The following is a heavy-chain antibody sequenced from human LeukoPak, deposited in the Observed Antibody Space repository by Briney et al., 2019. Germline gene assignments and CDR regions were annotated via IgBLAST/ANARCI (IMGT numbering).Heavy chain of an antibody. D-gene: IGHD4-11*01. V-gene: IGHV5-51*01. CDR2: IYPSDSDT. CDR1: GYSFTNYW. CDR3: ARLDNSNYGGAFDY. Sequence: GESLKIYCKGSGYSFTNYWIGWVRQMPGKGLEWMGIIYPSDSDTRYSPSFQGQVTISADKSINTAYLQWSSLKASDTAIYYCARLDNSNYGGAFDYWGQGTLVTVSS. J-gene: IGHJ4*02.